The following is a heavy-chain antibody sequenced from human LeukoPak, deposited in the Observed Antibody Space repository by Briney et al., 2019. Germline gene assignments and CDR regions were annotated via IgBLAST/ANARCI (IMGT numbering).Heavy chain of an antibody. CDR1: GFTFSNYW. Sequence: PGASLRLSCAASGFTFSNYWMSWVRHAPGKWLELVANIKQDGGETYYVDSVKGRFTISRDNAKNSLCLQMNSLRAEDTALYYCARGGLMTTATTYWGQGTLVTVSS. CDR3: ARGGLMTTATTY. CDR2: IKQDGGET. V-gene: IGHV3-7*05. D-gene: IGHD4-17*01. J-gene: IGHJ4*02.